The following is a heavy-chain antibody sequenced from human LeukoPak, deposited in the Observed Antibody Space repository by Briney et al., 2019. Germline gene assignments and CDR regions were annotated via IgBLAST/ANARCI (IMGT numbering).Heavy chain of an antibody. CDR2: ISASGDNT. J-gene: IGHJ4*02. V-gene: IGHV3-23*01. D-gene: IGHD6-19*01. CDR3: AKSYSTGWFCDH. Sequence: GGSLRLSCAASGFTFNKYAMTWVRQAPGKGLVWVAVISASGDNTDYADSVKGRFTISRDNSKNTLYLQMNSLRAEDTAVYFCAKSYSTGWFCDHWGQGTLVTVSS. CDR1: GFTFNKYA.